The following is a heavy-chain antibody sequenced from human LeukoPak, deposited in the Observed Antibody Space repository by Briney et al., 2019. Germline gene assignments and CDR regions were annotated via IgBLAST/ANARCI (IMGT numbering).Heavy chain of an antibody. CDR2: MNPNSGNT. V-gene: IGHV1-8*01. D-gene: IGHD3-3*02. CDR3: ASGRSVVAFYYYYGMDV. Sequence: GASVKVSCKASGYTFTSYDINWVRQATGQGLEWMGWMNPNSGNTGYAQKFQGRVTMTRNTSISTAYMELSSLRSEDTAMYYCASGRSVVAFYYYYGMDVWGQGTTVTVSS. CDR1: GYTFTSYD. J-gene: IGHJ6*02.